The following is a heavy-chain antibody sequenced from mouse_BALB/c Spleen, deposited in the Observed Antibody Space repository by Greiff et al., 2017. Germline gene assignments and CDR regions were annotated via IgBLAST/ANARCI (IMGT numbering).Heavy chain of an antibody. V-gene: IGHV5-6*01. Sequence: EVKLMESGGDLVKPGGSLKLSCAASGFTFSSYGMSWVRQTPDKRLEWVATISSGGSYTYYPDSVKGRFTISRDNAKNTLYLQMSSLKSEDTAMYYCARQPAGAWFAYWGQGTLVTVSA. CDR3: ARQPAGAWFAY. CDR2: ISSGGSYT. CDR1: GFTFSSYG. D-gene: IGHD6-1*01. J-gene: IGHJ3*01.